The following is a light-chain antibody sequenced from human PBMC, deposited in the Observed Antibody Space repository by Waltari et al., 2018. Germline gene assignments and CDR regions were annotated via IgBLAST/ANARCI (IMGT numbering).Light chain of an antibody. J-gene: IGLJ7*01. Sequence: QSVLTQPPSVSAAPGQRVTIPCSGGIPNIGNTYVSWSRQCPGTAPKLLIYENTERPSGIPGRFSGSKSGTSATLDITGLQAGDEADYYCGTWDSSLSGVVFGGGTHLTVL. CDR3: GTWDSSLSGVV. CDR1: IPNIGNTY. V-gene: IGLV1-51*02. CDR2: ENT.